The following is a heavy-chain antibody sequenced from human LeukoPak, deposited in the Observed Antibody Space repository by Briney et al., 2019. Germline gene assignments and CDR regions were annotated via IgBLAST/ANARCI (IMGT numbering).Heavy chain of an antibody. J-gene: IGHJ4*02. Sequence: ASVKVSCKASGYTFTSYGISWVRQAPGQGLEWMGWISVNNGNTNYAQKLQGRVTMTTDTSTSTAYMELRSLRSDDTAVYYCARVGCSSTSCYQWWGSYYFDYWGQGTLVTVSS. CDR3: ARVGCSSTSCYQWWGSYYFDY. V-gene: IGHV1-18*01. CDR1: GYTFTSYG. D-gene: IGHD2-2*01. CDR2: ISVNNGNT.